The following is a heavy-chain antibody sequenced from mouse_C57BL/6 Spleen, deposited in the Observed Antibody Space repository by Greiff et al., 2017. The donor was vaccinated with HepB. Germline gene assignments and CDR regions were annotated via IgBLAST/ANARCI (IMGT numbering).Heavy chain of an antibody. CDR2: ISSGGSYT. D-gene: IGHD2-2*01. CDR3: ERRRYGYDRGAMDY. V-gene: IGHV5-6*01. CDR1: GFTFSSYG. J-gene: IGHJ4*01. Sequence: DVLLVESGGDLVKPGGSLKLSCAASGFTFSSYGMSWVRQTPDKRLEWVATISSGGSYTYYPDSVKGRFTISRDNAKNTLYLQMSSLKSEDTAMYYCERRRYGYDRGAMDYWSQGTSVTVSS.